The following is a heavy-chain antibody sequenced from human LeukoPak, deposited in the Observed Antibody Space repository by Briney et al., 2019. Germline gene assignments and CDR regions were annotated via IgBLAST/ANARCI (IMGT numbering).Heavy chain of an antibody. V-gene: IGHV3-30*02. J-gene: IGHJ4*02. CDR1: GFTFSTYG. Sequence: QPGGSLRLSCAASGFTFSTYGMHWVRQAPGKGLEWVAVIWYDGSNKYYADSVKGRFTISRDNSKNTLYLQMNSLRAEDTAVYYCAKAGRGDTAMVTDYWGQGTLVTVSS. D-gene: IGHD5-18*01. CDR3: AKAGRGDTAMVTDY. CDR2: IWYDGSNK.